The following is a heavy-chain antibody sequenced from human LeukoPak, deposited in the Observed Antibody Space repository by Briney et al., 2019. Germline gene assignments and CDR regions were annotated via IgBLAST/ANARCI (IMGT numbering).Heavy chain of an antibody. CDR2: IYTSGST. V-gene: IGHV4-61*02. Sequence: SQTLSLTCTVSGGSISSGSYYWSWIRQPAGKGLEWIGRIYTSGSTSYNPSLKSRVTISVDTSKNQFSLKLSSVTAADTAVYYCAIGHYDSSGYPDWFDPWGQGTLVTVSS. CDR1: GGSISSGSYY. D-gene: IGHD3-22*01. J-gene: IGHJ5*02. CDR3: AIGHYDSSGYPDWFDP.